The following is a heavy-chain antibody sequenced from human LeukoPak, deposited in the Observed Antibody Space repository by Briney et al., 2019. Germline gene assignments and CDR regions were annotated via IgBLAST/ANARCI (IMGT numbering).Heavy chain of an antibody. CDR3: ARDIDRNFDY. CDR1: GYTFTSYD. J-gene: IGHJ4*02. Sequence: ASVKVSCKASGYTFTSYDINWVRQATGQRLEWMGWMNPNSGNTNYAQKLQGRVTMTTGTSTSTAYMELRSLRSDDTAVYYCARDIDRNFDYWGQGTLVTVSS. V-gene: IGHV1-18*01. D-gene: IGHD3-22*01. CDR2: MNPNSGNT.